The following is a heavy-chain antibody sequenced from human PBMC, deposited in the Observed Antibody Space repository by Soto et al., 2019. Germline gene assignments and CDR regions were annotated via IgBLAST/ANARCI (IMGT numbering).Heavy chain of an antibody. CDR1: SCH. V-gene: IGHV4-39*01. CDR3: ARHQSNSSSYVDP. Sequence: SCHSGKVRKPPGKGLEWVGSIYYSGSTYYNPSLKSRVTISVDTSKNQFSLKLSSVTVADTAVYYCARHQSNSSSYVDPWGQGTLVTVSS. J-gene: IGHJ5*02. D-gene: IGHD6-13*01. CDR2: IYYSGST.